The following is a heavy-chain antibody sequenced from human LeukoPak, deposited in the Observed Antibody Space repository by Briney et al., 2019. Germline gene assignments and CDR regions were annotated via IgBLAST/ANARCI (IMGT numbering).Heavy chain of an antibody. J-gene: IGHJ3*02. CDR1: GGPISSTNW. CDR2: IYHSGST. Sequence: SGTLSLTCAVSGGPISSTNWWSWVRQPPGKGLEWIGEIYHSGSTNYNPSLRSRITISVDKSKDQFSLRLSSVIAADTAVYYCARKIGSSGAFDIWGQGTMVTVSS. D-gene: IGHD1-26*01. V-gene: IGHV4-4*02. CDR3: ARKIGSSGAFDI.